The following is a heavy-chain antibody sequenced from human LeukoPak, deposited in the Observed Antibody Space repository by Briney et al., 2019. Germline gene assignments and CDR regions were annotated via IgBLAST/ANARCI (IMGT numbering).Heavy chain of an antibody. CDR2: ISGGSTYT. J-gene: IGHJ3*02. V-gene: IGHV3-11*05. D-gene: IGHD2-15*01. Sequence: GGSLRLSCAGSGFTFKDYYLNWIRQAPGKGLEWVSYISGGSTYTNYANSVKGRFTISRDNSKNTLYLQMNSLRAEDTAVYYCAKDCPGYCSGGSCFGDAFDIWGQGTMVTVSS. CDR3: AKDCPGYCSGGSCFGDAFDI. CDR1: GFTFKDYY.